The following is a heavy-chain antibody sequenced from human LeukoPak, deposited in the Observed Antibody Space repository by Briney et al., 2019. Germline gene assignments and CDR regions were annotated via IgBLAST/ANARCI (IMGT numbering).Heavy chain of an antibody. J-gene: IGHJ3*02. CDR2: ISSSSSYI. CDR3: ARVGAYYYDSSGYPSAFDI. V-gene: IGHV3-21*01. Sequence: GGYLRLSCAASGFTFSSYSMNWVRQAPGKGLEWVSSISSSSSYIYYADSVKGRFTISRDNAKNSLYLQMNSLRAEDTAVYYCARVGAYYYDSSGYPSAFDIWGQGTMVTVSS. CDR1: GFTFSSYS. D-gene: IGHD3-22*01.